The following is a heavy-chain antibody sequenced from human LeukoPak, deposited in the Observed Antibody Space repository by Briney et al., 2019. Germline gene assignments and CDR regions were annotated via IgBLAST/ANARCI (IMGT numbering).Heavy chain of an antibody. J-gene: IGHJ4*02. CDR1: GFTFSSYA. V-gene: IGHV3-23*01. Sequence: GRSLRLSCAASGFTFSSYAMSWVRQAPGKGLEWVSAISGSGGSTYYADSVKGRFTISRDNSKNTLYLQMNSLRAEDTAAYYCAKLVFGDSSGFVGYRGQGTLVTVSS. CDR2: ISGSGGST. D-gene: IGHD3-22*01. CDR3: AKLVFGDSSGFVGY.